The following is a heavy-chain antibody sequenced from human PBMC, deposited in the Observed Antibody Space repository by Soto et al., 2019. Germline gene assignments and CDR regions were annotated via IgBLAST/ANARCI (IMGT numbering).Heavy chain of an antibody. CDR2: ISGSGDST. CDR1: GFTFSSYA. V-gene: IGHV3-23*01. D-gene: IGHD6-19*01. J-gene: IGHJ5*02. Sequence: GGSLRLSCAASGFTFSSYAMTWVCQAPGKGLEWVSTISGSGDSTYYADSVKGRFTISRDNSKNTLYLQMNSLRAEDTAVYYCAKGFRYISGRDWFDPWGQGTLVTVSS. CDR3: AKGFRYISGRDWFDP.